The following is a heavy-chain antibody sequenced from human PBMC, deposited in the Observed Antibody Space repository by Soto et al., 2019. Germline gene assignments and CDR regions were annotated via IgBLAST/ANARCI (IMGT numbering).Heavy chain of an antibody. V-gene: IGHV4-31*03. J-gene: IGHJ4*02. Sequence: QVQLQESGPGLVKPSPTLSLTCTVSGGSISSGYYWSWIRQHPGKGLEWIGYIYYSGSTYYNPSLKSRVTISVDTSKNQFSLKLSSVTAADTAVYYCARAPGDYFDYWGQGTLVTVSS. CDR1: GGSISSGYY. CDR3: ARAPGDYFDY. CDR2: IYYSGST.